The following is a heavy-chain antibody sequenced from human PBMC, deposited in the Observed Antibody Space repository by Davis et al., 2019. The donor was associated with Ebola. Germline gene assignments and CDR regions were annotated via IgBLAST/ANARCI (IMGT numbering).Heavy chain of an antibody. V-gene: IGHV3-21*01. D-gene: IGHD5-24*01. J-gene: IGHJ5*02. CDR2: ISSSSSYI. CDR3: ARLGPRWLQFGT. CDR1: GFTFSSYS. Sequence: GESLKISCAASGFTFSSYSMNWVRQAPGKGLEWVSSISSSSSYIYYADSVKGRFTISRDNSKNTLYLQMNSLRAEDTAVYYCARLGPRWLQFGTWGQGTLVTVSS.